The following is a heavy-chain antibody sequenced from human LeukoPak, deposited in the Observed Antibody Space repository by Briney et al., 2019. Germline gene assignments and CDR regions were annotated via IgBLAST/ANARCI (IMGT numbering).Heavy chain of an antibody. CDR3: AKEEEWLRAPFDY. V-gene: IGHV3-9*01. Sequence: PGRSLRLSCAASGFTFDDYAMHWVRQAPGKGLEWVSGISWNSGSIGYADSVKGRFTISRDNAKNSLYLQMNSLRAEDTALYYCAKEEEWLRAPFDYWGQGTLVTVSS. D-gene: IGHD5-12*01. CDR2: ISWNSGSI. J-gene: IGHJ4*02. CDR1: GFTFDDYA.